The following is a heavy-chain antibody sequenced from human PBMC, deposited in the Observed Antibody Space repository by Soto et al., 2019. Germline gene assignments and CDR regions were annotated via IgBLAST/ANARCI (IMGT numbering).Heavy chain of an antibody. CDR1: GGSISSYY. CDR2: IYYSGST. V-gene: IGHV4-59*01. CDR3: ARDKGGLTDY. J-gene: IGHJ4*02. Sequence: ASETLSLTCTVSGGSISSYYWSWIRQPPGKGLEWIGYIYYSGSTNYNPSLKSRVTISVDTSKNQFSLKLSSVTAADTAVYYCARDKGGLTDYWGQGTLVTVSS. D-gene: IGHD5-12*01.